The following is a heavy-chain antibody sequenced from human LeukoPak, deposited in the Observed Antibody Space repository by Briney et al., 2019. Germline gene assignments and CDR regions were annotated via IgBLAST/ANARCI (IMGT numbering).Heavy chain of an antibody. Sequence: SETLSLTCTVSGGSIGSYYWSWIRQPPGKGLEWIGYIYYSGSTNYNPSLKSRVTISVDTSKNQFSLKLSSVTAADTAVYYCARGGGDYYYYYGMDIWGQGTTVTVSS. CDR1: GGSIGSYY. V-gene: IGHV4-59*01. J-gene: IGHJ6*02. CDR2: IYYSGST. CDR3: ARGGGDYYYYYGMDI. D-gene: IGHD2-21*02.